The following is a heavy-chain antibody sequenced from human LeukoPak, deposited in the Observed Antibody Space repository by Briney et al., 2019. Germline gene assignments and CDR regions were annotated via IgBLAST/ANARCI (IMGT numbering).Heavy chain of an antibody. V-gene: IGHV3-23*01. CDR1: GSTFSSYA. D-gene: IGHD6-6*01. Sequence: TGGSLRLSCAASGSTFSSYAMSWVRQAPGKGLEWVSAISGSGGSTYYADSVKGRFTISRDNSKNTLYLQMNSLRAEDTAVYYCAKKRISSSSFGYFDYWGQGTLVTVSS. CDR2: ISGSGGST. CDR3: AKKRISSSSFGYFDY. J-gene: IGHJ4*02.